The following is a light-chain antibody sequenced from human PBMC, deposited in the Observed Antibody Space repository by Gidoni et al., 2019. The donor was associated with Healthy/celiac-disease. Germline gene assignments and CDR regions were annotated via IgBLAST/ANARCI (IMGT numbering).Light chain of an antibody. CDR3: QQRNGP. J-gene: IGKJ1*01. CDR2: DAS. CDR1: QSVSSY. V-gene: IGKV3-11*01. Sequence: EIVLTQSPATLSLSPGERDTLSCRASQSVSSYLAWYQQKPGQAPRLLIYDASNRATGIPARFSGSGSGTDFTLTISSLEPEDFAVYYCQQRNGPFXXXTKVEIK.